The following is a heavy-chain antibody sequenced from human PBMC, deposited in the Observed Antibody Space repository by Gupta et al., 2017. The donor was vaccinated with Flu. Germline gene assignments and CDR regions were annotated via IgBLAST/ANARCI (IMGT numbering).Heavy chain of an antibody. J-gene: IGHJ4*02. CDR2: IGGGGGGT. D-gene: IGHD6-19*01. Sequence: EVQLLESGGGLEQPGGALRLYCAAAGFNLSSVILCWVTQAPGKGLGWVAVIGGGGGGTYDADSGRCRFTFSRDKSKNTLYLQMNRLRAEDTAVYYCVKVDRNSGWDNWGQGTLVTVSS. V-gene: IGHV3-23*01. CDR1: GFNLSSVI. CDR3: VKVDRNSGWDN.